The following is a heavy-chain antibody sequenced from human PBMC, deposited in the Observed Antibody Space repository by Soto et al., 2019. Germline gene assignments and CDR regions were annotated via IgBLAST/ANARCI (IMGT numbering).Heavy chain of an antibody. J-gene: IGHJ6*02. CDR3: ARDSCGTTAFCLELRYGMDV. Sequence: QVQLVESGGGVVQPGRSLRLSCAASGFTFSSYAMHWVRQAPGKGLEWVAVISYDGSNKYYADSVKGRFTISRDNSKNTLYLQMNSLRAEDTAVYYCARDSCGTTAFCLELRYGMDVWGQGTTVTVSS. D-gene: IGHD1-7*01. CDR1: GFTFSSYA. CDR2: ISYDGSNK. V-gene: IGHV3-30-3*01.